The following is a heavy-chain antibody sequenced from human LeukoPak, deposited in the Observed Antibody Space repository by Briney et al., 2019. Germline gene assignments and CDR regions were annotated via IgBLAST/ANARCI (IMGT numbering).Heavy chain of an antibody. D-gene: IGHD2-2*02. V-gene: IGHV4-61*02. CDR1: GGSISSGYYY. Sequence: SETLSLTCTVSGGSISSGYYYWSWIRQPAGQGLVWIGRMYTSGSTEYNPSLNSRVTISVDTSKNQFSLKLSSVTAADTAVYYCTRSRERYCTSGSCYIDLQARWGQGTLVTVSS. CDR3: TRSRERYCTSGSCYIDLQAR. J-gene: IGHJ4*02. CDR2: MYTSGST.